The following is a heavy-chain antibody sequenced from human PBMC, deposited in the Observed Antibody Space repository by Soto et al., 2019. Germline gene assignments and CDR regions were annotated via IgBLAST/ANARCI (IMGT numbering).Heavy chain of an antibody. CDR1: GYTFSGYY. CDR2: INAANGDT. D-gene: IGHD6-13*01. J-gene: IGHJ5*02. Sequence: ASVKVSCKASGYTFSGYYMHWVRQAPGQRLEWMGWINAANGDTIYSPTFQGRVTITRDTSASTAYMELSSLRFEDTAVYYCVRRHVSATGIDWFDPWGQGTLVTVSS. CDR3: VRRHVSATGIDWFDP. V-gene: IGHV1-3*01.